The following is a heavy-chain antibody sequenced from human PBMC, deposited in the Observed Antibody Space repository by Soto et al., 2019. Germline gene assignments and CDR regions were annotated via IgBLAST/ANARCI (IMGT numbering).Heavy chain of an antibody. Sequence: SETLSLTCTVSGGSISSGHYYWSWIRQPPGKGLEWIGYIYYSGNTYYSPSLKSRATISVDTSKNQFSLKLSSVTAADTALYYCARVCSGGSCYSVVDYWGQGTLVTVSS. J-gene: IGHJ4*02. CDR1: GGSISSGHYY. CDR2: IYYSGNT. CDR3: ARVCSGGSCYSVVDY. D-gene: IGHD2-15*01. V-gene: IGHV4-30-4*01.